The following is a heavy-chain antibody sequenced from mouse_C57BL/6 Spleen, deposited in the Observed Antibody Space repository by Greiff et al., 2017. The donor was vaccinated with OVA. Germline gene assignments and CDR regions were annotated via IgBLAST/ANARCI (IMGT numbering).Heavy chain of an antibody. CDR1: GYSITSGYY. CDR3: ARDLTTVVATKAY. Sequence: EVHLVESGPGLVKPSQSLSLTCSVTGYSITSGYYWNWIRQFPGNKLKWMGYISYDGSNNYNPSLKNRISITRDTSKNQFFLKLNSVTTEDTATYYCARDLTTVVATKAYWGQGTLVTVSA. V-gene: IGHV3-6*01. J-gene: IGHJ3*01. CDR2: ISYDGSN. D-gene: IGHD1-1*01.